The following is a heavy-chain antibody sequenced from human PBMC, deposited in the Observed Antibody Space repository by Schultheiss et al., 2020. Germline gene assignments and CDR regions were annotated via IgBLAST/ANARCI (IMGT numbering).Heavy chain of an antibody. CDR2: VSDSGCT. CDR3: AKDRAFDI. Sequence: SQTLSLTCTVSGGSISSGGYYWSWIRQHPGEGLEWLGYVSDSGCTYYNPSLKSRVTISVDTSKNQFSLKLSSVTAEDTAVYYCAKDRAFDIWGQGTTVTVSS. CDR1: GGSISSGGYY. J-gene: IGHJ3*02. V-gene: IGHV4-31*03.